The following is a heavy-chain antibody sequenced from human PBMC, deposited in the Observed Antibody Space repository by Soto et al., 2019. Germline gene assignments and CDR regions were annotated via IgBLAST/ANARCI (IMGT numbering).Heavy chain of an antibody. CDR1: GYTFTSYG. CDR3: ARLRIRTTVTTNSVPYFDY. J-gene: IGHJ4*02. V-gene: IGHV1-18*01. D-gene: IGHD4-17*01. CDR2: ISAYNGNT. Sequence: QVQLVQSGAEVKKPGASVKVSCKASGYTFTSYGISWVRQAPGQGLEWMGWISAYNGNTNYAQKLQGRVTMTTDTSTSTAYMELRSLRSDDTAVYYCARLRIRTTVTTNSVPYFDYWGQGTLVTVSS.